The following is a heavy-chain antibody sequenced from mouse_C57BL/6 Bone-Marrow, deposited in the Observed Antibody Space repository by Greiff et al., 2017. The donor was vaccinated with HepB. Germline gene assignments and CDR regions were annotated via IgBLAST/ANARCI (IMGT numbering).Heavy chain of an antibody. CDR3: AGYYDRDYYAMDY. CDR2: INSAGGST. V-gene: IGHV5-2*03. D-gene: IGHD2-4*01. J-gene: IGHJ4*01. Sequence: EVMLVESGGGLVQPGESLKLSCESNEYEFPSHDMSWVRKTPEKRLELVAAINSAGGSTYYPDTMERRFIIPRDNTTKTLYLQMSSLRSEDAALYYCAGYYDRDYYAMDYWGQGTSVTVSS. CDR1: EYEFPSHD.